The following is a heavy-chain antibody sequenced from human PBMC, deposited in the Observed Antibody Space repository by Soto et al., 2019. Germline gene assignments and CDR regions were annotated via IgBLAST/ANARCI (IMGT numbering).Heavy chain of an antibody. CDR2: IIPIFGTA. J-gene: IGHJ3*02. Sequence: QVQLVQSGAEVKKPGSSVKVSCKASGGTFSSYAISWVRQAPGQGLEWMGGIIPIFGTANYAQKFQGRVTITADECTGTASMELRSMRSEDTAGHYCAKPRTTVTPGAFYIWGQGTMVTVSS. CDR1: GGTFSSYA. D-gene: IGHD4-17*01. CDR3: AKPRTTVTPGAFYI. V-gene: IGHV1-69*12.